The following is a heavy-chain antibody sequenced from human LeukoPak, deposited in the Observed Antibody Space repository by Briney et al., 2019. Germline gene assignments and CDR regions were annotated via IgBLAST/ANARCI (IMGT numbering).Heavy chain of an antibody. V-gene: IGHV4-30-4*01. CDR2: IYYSGST. CDR1: GGSISSGDYY. J-gene: IGHJ4*02. CDR3: ARQRATRNFDY. Sequence: PSETLSLTCTVSGGSISSGDYYWSWIRQPPGKGLEWIGYIYYSGSTYYNPSLKSRVTISVDTSKNQFSLKLSSVTAADTAVYYCARQRATRNFDYWGQGTPVTVSS.